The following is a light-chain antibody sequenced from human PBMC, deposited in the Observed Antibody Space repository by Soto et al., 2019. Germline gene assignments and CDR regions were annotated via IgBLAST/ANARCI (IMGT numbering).Light chain of an antibody. V-gene: IGLV1-44*01. CDR3: AAWDDSRLGSWV. J-gene: IGLJ3*02. Sequence: QSVLTQPPSASGTPGQRVTISCSGSSSNIGKSNVNWYQLLPGTAPKLVVYGNDQRPSGVPDRFSGSKSGTSASLAITGLQSEDEADYYCAAWDDSRLGSWVFGGGTKLTVL. CDR2: GND. CDR1: SSNIGKSN.